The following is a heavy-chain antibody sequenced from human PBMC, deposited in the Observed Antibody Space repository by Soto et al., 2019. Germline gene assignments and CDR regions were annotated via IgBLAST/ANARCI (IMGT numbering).Heavy chain of an antibody. V-gene: IGHV1-2*04. Sequence: ASVKVSCKASGYTFTGYYMHWVRQAPGQGLEWMGWINPNSGGTNYAQKFQGWVTMTRDTSISTAYMELSRLRSDDTAVYYCARMGYYDSSGYSGGPSYAFDIWGQGTMVTVS. J-gene: IGHJ3*02. CDR2: INPNSGGT. CDR1: GYTFTGYY. D-gene: IGHD3-22*01. CDR3: ARMGYYDSSGYSGGPSYAFDI.